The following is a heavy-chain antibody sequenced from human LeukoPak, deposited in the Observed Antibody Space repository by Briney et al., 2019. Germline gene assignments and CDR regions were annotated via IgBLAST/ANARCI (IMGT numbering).Heavy chain of an antibody. CDR2: IYTSGST. J-gene: IGHJ4*02. CDR3: ARDPIYCSSTSCPSSD. D-gene: IGHD2-2*01. Sequence: SETLSLTCTVSGGSISSYYWSWIQQPAGKGLEWIGRIYTSGSTNYNPSLKSRVTMSVDTSKNQFSLKLSSVTAADTAVYYCARDPIYCSSTSCPSSDWGQGTLVTVSS. CDR1: GGSISSYY. V-gene: IGHV4-4*07.